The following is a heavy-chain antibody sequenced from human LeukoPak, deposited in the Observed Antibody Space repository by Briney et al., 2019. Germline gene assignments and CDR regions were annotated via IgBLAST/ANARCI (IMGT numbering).Heavy chain of an antibody. J-gene: IGHJ4*02. CDR2: INPSGGST. V-gene: IGHV1-46*01. Sequence: AASVKVSCKASGYSFTSYDINWVRQAPGQGLEWMGIINPSGGSTSNAQKFQGRVTMTRATSTSTVYMELSSLRSGDTAVYYCARGTYCGGDCYSLGGNYYFDYWGQGTLVTVSS. D-gene: IGHD2-21*02. CDR3: ARGTYCGGDCYSLGGNYYFDY. CDR1: GYSFTSYD.